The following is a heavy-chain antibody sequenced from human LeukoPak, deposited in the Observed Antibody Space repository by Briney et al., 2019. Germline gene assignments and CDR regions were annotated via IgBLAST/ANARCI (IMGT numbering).Heavy chain of an antibody. V-gene: IGHV5-51*01. CDR2: IYPGDSDT. CDR3: ARHKRDGLWFGELLYPYYFDY. Sequence: GESLKISCKGSGYSFTSYWIGWVRQMPGKGLEWMGIIYPGDSDTRYSPSFQGQVTISADKSIGTAYLQWSSLKASDTAMYYCARHKRDGLWFGELLYPYYFDYWGQGTLVTVSS. J-gene: IGHJ4*01. CDR1: GYSFTSYW. D-gene: IGHD3-10*01.